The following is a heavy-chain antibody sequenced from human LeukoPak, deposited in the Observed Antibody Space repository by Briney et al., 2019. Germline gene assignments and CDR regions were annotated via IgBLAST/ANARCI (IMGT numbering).Heavy chain of an antibody. CDR3: AREDYYDSSGYQAIYYFDY. V-gene: IGHV4-39*02. D-gene: IGHD3-22*01. CDR1: GASISSSDRY. J-gene: IGHJ4*02. CDR2: IYYSGIT. Sequence: KSSETLSLTCTVSGASISSSDRYWGWIRQPPGKGLEWIGSIYYSGITYHNPSLKSRVTISVDTSNNQFSLKLSSVTAADTAVYYCAREDYYDSSGYQAIYYFDYWGQGTLVTVSS.